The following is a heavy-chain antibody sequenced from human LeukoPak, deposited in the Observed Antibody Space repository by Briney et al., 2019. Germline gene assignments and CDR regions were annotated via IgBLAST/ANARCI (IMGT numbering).Heavy chain of an antibody. V-gene: IGHV4-4*07. CDR1: GDSISSNY. CDR2: IYNSGNT. J-gene: IGHJ4*02. Sequence: PSETLSLTCTVSGDSISSNYWSWIRQPAGKGLEWIVRIYNSGNTNYNPSLKSRVTMSIDTSKDEFSLKLSSVTAADTAVYYCARDRGRGYSYGLDYWGQGTLVTVSS. CDR3: ARDRGRGYSYGLDY. D-gene: IGHD5-18*01.